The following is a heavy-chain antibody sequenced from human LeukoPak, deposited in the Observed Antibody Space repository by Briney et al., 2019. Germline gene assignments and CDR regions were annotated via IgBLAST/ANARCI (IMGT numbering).Heavy chain of an antibody. J-gene: IGHJ5*02. CDR1: GFTFSSFA. D-gene: IGHD4-17*01. CDR3: TKDPNGNYVGAFDP. Sequence: GGSLGLSCAASGFTFSSFAMTWVRQAPGKGLEWVSSITGNHGATYNIDSVKGRFTISRDNSQNTLYLQMNSLRVEDTAVYYCTKDPNGNYVGAFDPWGQGTLVTVSS. V-gene: IGHV3-23*01. CDR2: ITGNHGAT.